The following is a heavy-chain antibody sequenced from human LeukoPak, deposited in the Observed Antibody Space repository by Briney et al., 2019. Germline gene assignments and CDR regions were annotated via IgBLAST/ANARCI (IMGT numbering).Heavy chain of an antibody. V-gene: IGHV1-69*13. CDR2: IIPIFGTA. CDR3: AREWNANRFDY. D-gene: IGHD1-1*01. J-gene: IGHJ4*02. CDR1: GDTFSSHA. Sequence: SVKVSCKASGDTFSSHAISWVRQAPGQGLEWMGGIIPIFGTANYAQKFQGRVTTTADESTSTAYMELSSLRSEDTAVYYCAREWNANRFDYWGQGTLVTVSS.